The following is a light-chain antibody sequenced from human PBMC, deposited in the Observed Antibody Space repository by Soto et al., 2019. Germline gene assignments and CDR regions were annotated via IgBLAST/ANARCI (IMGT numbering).Light chain of an antibody. CDR3: QQYDIKALP. Sequence: DIQMTQSPSTLAASIGDRVTITCRASQNISSWLSWYQQKPGKAPNLLIYQASILESGVPSRFTGSGSGTEFSRTIISLQPDYFATFYCQQYDIKALPFGGGTKVEIK. J-gene: IGKJ4*01. CDR1: QNISSW. CDR2: QAS. V-gene: IGKV1-5*03.